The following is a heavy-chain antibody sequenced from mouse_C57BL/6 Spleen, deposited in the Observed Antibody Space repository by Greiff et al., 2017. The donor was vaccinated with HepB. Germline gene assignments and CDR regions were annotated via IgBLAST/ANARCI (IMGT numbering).Heavy chain of an antibody. Sequence: QVQLQQPGAELVKPGASVKLSCKASGYTFTSYWMHWVTQRPGRGLEWIGRIDPYSGGTKYTEKFKSKATLTVDKPSSTAYMQLSSLTSEDSAVYYCERTDYYGRDHHFDYWGQGTTLTVSS. CDR3: ERTDYYGRDHHFDY. CDR2: IDPYSGGT. V-gene: IGHV1-72*01. D-gene: IGHD1-1*01. J-gene: IGHJ2*01. CDR1: GYTFTSYW.